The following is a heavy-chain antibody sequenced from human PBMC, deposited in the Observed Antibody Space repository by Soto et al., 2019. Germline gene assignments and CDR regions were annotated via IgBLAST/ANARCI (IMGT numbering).Heavy chain of an antibody. Sequence: QITLNESGPTQVNPRQTLTLTCTFSGFSLTTSGVGVGWIRQSPGKAPEWPALIYVDDDKRYSPSLKSRLTITKDTSKTQVVLTMADLDPADTATYYCAHRVLRTVFGLVTTTAIYFDFWGQGTPVAVSS. D-gene: IGHD3-3*01. CDR3: AHRVLRTVFGLVTTTAIYFDF. J-gene: IGHJ4*02. V-gene: IGHV2-5*02. CDR2: IYVDDDK. CDR1: GFSLTTSGVG.